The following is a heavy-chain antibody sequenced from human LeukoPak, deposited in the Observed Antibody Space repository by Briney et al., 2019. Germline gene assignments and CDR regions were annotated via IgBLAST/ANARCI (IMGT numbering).Heavy chain of an antibody. Sequence: GGSLRLSCAASGFTFSSYWMHWVRQAPGKGLVWVSRISSDGSRISYADSVKGRFTISRDDAKKTLDLQMNSLRAEDTAVYFCARDNGRDGFDIWGQGTMVTVSS. J-gene: IGHJ3*02. V-gene: IGHV3-74*01. CDR2: ISSDGSRI. CDR1: GFTFSSYW. CDR3: ARDNGRDGFDI.